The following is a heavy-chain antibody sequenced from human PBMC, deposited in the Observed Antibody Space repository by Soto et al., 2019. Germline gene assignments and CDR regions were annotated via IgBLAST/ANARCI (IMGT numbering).Heavy chain of an antibody. J-gene: IGHJ5*02. CDR1: GFSFSDSY. D-gene: IGHD2-21*01. CDR3: ARGGGGGLFDP. Sequence: PGGSLRLSCATSGFSFSDSYMSWIRRAPGKGLEWISYISPRSTFRDYADSVKGRFTISRDSVKNSLYLQMNNLTADDTGVYYCARGGGGGLFDPWGQGSVVTVSS. CDR2: ISPRSTFR. V-gene: IGHV3-11*06.